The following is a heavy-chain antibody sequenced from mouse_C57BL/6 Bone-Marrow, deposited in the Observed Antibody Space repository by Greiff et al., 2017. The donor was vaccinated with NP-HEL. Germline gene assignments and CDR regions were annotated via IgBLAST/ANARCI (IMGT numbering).Heavy chain of an antibody. Sequence: QVQLQQPGAELVMPGASVKLSCKASGYTFTSYWMHWVKQRPGQGLEWIGEIDPSDSYTNYNQKFKGKSTLTVDKSSRTAYMQLSSLTSEDSAVYCCARDYYGSSWDYWGQGTTLTVSS. CDR3: ARDYYGSSWDY. D-gene: IGHD1-1*01. J-gene: IGHJ2*01. CDR1: GYTFTSYW. CDR2: IDPSDSYT. V-gene: IGHV1-69*01.